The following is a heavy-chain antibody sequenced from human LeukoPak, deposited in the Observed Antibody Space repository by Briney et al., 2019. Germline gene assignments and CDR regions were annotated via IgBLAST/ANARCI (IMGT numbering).Heavy chain of an antibody. CDR2: ISYDGSNK. CDR3: ARDSRWFGGAWGYFDY. V-gene: IGHV3-30*04. J-gene: IGHJ4*02. D-gene: IGHD3-10*01. Sequence: PGRSLRLSCAASGFTFSSYAMHWVRQAPGKGLEWVAVISYDGSNKYYADSVKGRFTISRDNSKNTLYLQMNSLRAEDTAVYYCARDSRWFGGAWGYFDYWGQGTLVTVSS. CDR1: GFTFSSYA.